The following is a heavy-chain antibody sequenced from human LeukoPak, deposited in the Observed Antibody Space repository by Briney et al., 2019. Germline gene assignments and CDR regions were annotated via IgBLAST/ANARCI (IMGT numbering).Heavy chain of an antibody. CDR3: ARDLTMIVPGAFDI. V-gene: IGHV3-7*01. CDR2: IKPDGSES. Sequence: GGSLRLSCAISGFTFSRYWMTWVRQAPGKGLECVAIIKPDGSESYYGDSVKGRFTISRDNAKDSLYLQMKSLRAEDTAVYYCARDLTMIVPGAFDIWGRGTTVIVSS. D-gene: IGHD3-22*01. J-gene: IGHJ3*02. CDR1: GFTFSRYW.